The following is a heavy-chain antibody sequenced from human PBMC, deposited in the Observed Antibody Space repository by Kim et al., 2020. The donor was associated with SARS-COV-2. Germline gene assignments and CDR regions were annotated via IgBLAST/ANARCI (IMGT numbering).Heavy chain of an antibody. CDR1: GYTFTSYG. D-gene: IGHD3-10*01. V-gene: IGHV1-18*01. CDR3: ASSAAYYMREGYYYYTMDV. CDR2: ISAYNGNT. Sequence: ASVKVSSKASGYTFTSYGISWVRQAPGQGLEWMGWISAYNGNTNYAQKLQGRVTMTTDTSTSTAYMVLRSLRSDDTAVYYCASSAAYYMREGYYYYTMDVWGQGTTVTVSS. J-gene: IGHJ6*02.